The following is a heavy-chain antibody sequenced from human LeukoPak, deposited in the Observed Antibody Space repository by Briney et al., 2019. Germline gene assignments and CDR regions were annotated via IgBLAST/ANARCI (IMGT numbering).Heavy chain of an antibody. CDR3: ARSNSGPDY. V-gene: IGHV3-7*01. Sequence: GGSLRLSCSASGFTFSSRWMNWVRQVPGKGLEWVAIINTDGSEKNYVDSVKSRFTISRDNAKNSLYLQMNSLRAEDTAMYYCARSNSGPDYWGQGTLVIVPS. D-gene: IGHD4-23*01. J-gene: IGHJ4*02. CDR2: INTDGSEK. CDR1: GFTFSSRW.